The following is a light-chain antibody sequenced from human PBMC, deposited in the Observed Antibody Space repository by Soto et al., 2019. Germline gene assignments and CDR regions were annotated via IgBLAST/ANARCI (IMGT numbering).Light chain of an antibody. CDR3: QNYDFAPK. J-gene: IGKJ1*01. CDR2: AAS. V-gene: IGKV1-27*01. Sequence: DIQMTQSPSSLSASVGDRVTITCRASQGISLFLVWYQQKPGKVPKLLIYAASTLQSGVPSRFNGSGSGTDFTLTISSLQPEDVATYYCQNYDFAPKFGQGTKVEIK. CDR1: QGISLF.